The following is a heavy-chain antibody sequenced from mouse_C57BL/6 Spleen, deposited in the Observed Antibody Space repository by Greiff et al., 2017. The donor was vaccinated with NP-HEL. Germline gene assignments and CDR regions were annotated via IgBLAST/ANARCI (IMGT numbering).Heavy chain of an antibody. CDR2: ISSGSSTI. CDR3: AIYDSNDFDV. J-gene: IGHJ1*03. CDR1: GFTFSDYG. Sequence: EVKLVESGGGLVKPGGSLKLSCAASGFTFSDYGMHWVRQAPEKGLEWVAYISSGSSTIYYADTVKGRFTISRDNAKNTLFLQMTSLRSEDTAMYYCAIYDSNDFDVWGTGTTVTVSS. V-gene: IGHV5-17*01. D-gene: IGHD2-5*01.